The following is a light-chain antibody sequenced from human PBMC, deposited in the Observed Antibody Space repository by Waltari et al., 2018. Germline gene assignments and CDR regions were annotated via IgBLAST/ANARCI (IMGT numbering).Light chain of an antibody. CDR1: QSISSY. V-gene: IGKV1-5*03. J-gene: IGKJ1*01. CDR3: QQYNRYST. Sequence: DIQMTQSPSTLSASVGDRVTITCRATQSISSYLAWYQQKPGKAPQLLISKASTLGSGVPARFSGSESGTEFTLTISSLQPDDFATYYCQQYNRYSTFGQGTKVEIK. CDR2: KAS.